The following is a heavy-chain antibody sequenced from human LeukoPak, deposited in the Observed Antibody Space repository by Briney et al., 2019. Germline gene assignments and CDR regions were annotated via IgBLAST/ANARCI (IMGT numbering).Heavy chain of an antibody. CDR2: IYYSGST. Sequence: SETLSLTCTVSGGSISSYYWSWIRQPPGKGLEWIGYIYYSGSTNYNPSLKSRVTISVDTSKNQFSLKLSSVTAADTAVYYCARGEAYYYYSSGYTLDRFDYWGQGTLVTVSS. J-gene: IGHJ4*02. CDR1: GGSISSYY. CDR3: ARGEAYYYYSSGYTLDRFDY. D-gene: IGHD3-22*01. V-gene: IGHV4-59*01.